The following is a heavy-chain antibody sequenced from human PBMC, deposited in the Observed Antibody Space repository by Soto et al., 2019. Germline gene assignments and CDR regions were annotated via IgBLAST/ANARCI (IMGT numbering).Heavy chain of an antibody. Sequence: SETLSLTCTVSGGSISSGGYYWSWIRQHPGKGLEWIGYIYYSGSTYYNPSLKCRVTISVDTSKNQFSLKLSSVTAADTAVYYCARDGGSSCTNGVCYIDWGQGTLVTVSS. CDR3: ARDGGSSCTNGVCYID. D-gene: IGHD2-8*01. J-gene: IGHJ4*02. V-gene: IGHV4-31*03. CDR2: IYYSGST. CDR1: GGSISSGGYY.